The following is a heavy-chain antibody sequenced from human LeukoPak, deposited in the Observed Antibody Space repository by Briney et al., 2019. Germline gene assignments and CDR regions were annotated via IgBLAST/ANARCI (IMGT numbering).Heavy chain of an antibody. CDR2: ISGSGVST. D-gene: IGHD4-17*01. V-gene: IGHV3-23*01. CDR3: ARIWDYGDYEGWFDP. Sequence: GGSLRLSCAASGFTFGTYAMSWVRRAPGKGLEWVSSISGSGVSTFYADSVKGRFTISRDNSKNTLYLQMHSLRGEDTAMYYCARIWDYGDYEGWFDPWGQGTLVTVSS. J-gene: IGHJ5*02. CDR1: GFTFGTYA.